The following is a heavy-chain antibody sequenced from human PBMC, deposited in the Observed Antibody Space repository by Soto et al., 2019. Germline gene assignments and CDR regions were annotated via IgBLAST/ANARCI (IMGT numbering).Heavy chain of an antibody. J-gene: IGHJ3*02. CDR1: GYTFTSYD. V-gene: IGHV1-8*01. D-gene: IGHD3-16*02. CDR2: MNPNSGNT. Sequence: ASVKVSCKASGYTFTSYDINWVRQATGQGLEWMGWMNPNSGNTGYAQKFQGRVTMTRNTSISTSYMELSSLRFEDTAVYYFASGYIWGSYRYPSDAFDIWGQGTMVTVSS. CDR3: ASGYIWGSYRYPSDAFDI.